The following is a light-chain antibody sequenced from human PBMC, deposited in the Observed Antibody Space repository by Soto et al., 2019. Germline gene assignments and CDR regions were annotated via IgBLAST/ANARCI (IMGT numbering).Light chain of an antibody. CDR2: RNN. J-gene: IGLJ1*01. CDR3: AAWDDSLSGPSYV. Sequence: QSVFTQPPSSSGTPGQRVTISCSRSSSNIGSNYVYWYQQLPGTAPKLLIYRNNQRPSGVPDRFSGSKSGTSASLAISGLRSEDEADYYCAAWDDSLSGPSYVFGTGTKVTVL. V-gene: IGLV1-47*01. CDR1: SSNIGSNY.